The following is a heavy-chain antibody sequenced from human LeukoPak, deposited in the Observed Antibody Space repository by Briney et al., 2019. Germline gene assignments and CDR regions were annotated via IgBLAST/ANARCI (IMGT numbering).Heavy chain of an antibody. CDR2: IYYSGST. Sequence: SETLSLTCTVSGGSISSYYWSWIRQPPGKGLEWIGYIYYSGSTNYNPSLKSRVTISVDTSKNQFSLKLSSVTAADTAVYYCARGHYDTLTGPRHAFDIWGRGTMVTVSS. CDR1: GGSISSYY. V-gene: IGHV4-59*01. J-gene: IGHJ3*02. CDR3: ARGHYDTLTGPRHAFDI. D-gene: IGHD3-9*01.